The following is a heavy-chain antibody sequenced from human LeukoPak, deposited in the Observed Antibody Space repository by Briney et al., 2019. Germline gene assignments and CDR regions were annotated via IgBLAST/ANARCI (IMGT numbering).Heavy chain of an antibody. J-gene: IGHJ4*02. CDR3: AGAEGATIEANDY. CDR2: ISSSSSYI. CDR1: GFTFSSYS. Sequence: GESLRLSCAASGFTFSSYSMNWVRQAPGKGLEWVSSISSSSSYIYYADSVKGRFTISRDNAKNSLYLQMNSLRAEDTAVYYCAGAEGATIEANDYWGQGTLVTVSS. V-gene: IGHV3-21*01. D-gene: IGHD1-26*01.